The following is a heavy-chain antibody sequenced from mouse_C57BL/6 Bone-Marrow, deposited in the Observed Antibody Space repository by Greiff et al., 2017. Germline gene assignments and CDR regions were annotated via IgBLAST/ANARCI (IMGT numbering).Heavy chain of an antibody. D-gene: IGHD1-1*01. J-gene: IGHJ4*01. Sequence: VQLQQSGAELVRPGASVKLSCTASGFNIKDDYMHWVKQRPEQGLEWIGWIDPENGDTEYASKFQGKATITADTSSNTAYLQLSSLTSEDTAVYYCTFSTTVVGYAMDYWGQGTSVTVSS. CDR1: GFNIKDDY. CDR2: IDPENGDT. CDR3: TFSTTVVGYAMDY. V-gene: IGHV14-4*01.